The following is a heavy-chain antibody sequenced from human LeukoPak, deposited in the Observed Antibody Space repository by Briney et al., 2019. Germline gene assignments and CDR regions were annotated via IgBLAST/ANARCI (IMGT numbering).Heavy chain of an antibody. V-gene: IGHV4-34*01. Sequence: SETLSLTCAVYGGSFSGYYWSWIRQPPGKGLEWIGEINHSGSTNYNPSLKSRVTISVDTSKNQFSLKLSSVTAADTAVYHCARGSSSMTMVVKGGAFDIWGQGTMVTVSS. CDR2: INHSGST. CDR3: ARGSSSMTMVVKGGAFDI. CDR1: GGSFSGYY. J-gene: IGHJ3*02. D-gene: IGHD4-23*01.